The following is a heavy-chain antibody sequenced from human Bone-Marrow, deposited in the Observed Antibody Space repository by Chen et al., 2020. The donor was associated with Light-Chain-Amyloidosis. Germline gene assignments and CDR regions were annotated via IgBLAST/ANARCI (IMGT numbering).Heavy chain of an antibody. D-gene: IGHD3-9*01. Sequence: EVQLVESGGGLLQRGGYLRLSCAASGFAFSSYAMSWVRQAPGRGLEGVSTISGGGGSRYYGDSLNGRFTISSDNSKNALFLQMNRRRAEDTAVYYCAKDISYDDILPGYPADAFDIWGQGTMVTVSS. CDR2: ISGGGGSR. CDR1: GFAFSSYA. V-gene: IGHV3-23*04. CDR3: AKDISYDDILPGYPADAFDI. J-gene: IGHJ3*02.